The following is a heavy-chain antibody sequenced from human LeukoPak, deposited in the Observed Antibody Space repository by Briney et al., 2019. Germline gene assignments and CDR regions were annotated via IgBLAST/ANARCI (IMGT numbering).Heavy chain of an antibody. D-gene: IGHD6-13*01. CDR2: ISAYNGNT. CDR3: ARDSPRIAAAGTFDY. V-gene: IGHV1-18*01. J-gene: IGHJ4*02. CDR1: GYTFTSYG. Sequence: ASVKVSCKASGYTFTSYGISWVRQAPGQGLEWMGWISAYNGNTNYAQKLQGRVTMTTDTSTSTAYMELRSLRSDDTAVYYCARDSPRIAAAGTFDYWGQGTLVTVSS.